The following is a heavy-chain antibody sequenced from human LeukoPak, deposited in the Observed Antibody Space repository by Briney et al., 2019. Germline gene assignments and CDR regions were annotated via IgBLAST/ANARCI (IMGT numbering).Heavy chain of an antibody. D-gene: IGHD3-3*01. CDR2: IRYDGINK. J-gene: IGHJ4*02. V-gene: IGHV3-30*02. Sequence: GGSLRLSCAASGFTFSSYGMHWVRQAPGKGLEWVAFIRYDGINKYYVDSVKGRFTISRDNANNSLYLEMNSLRAEDTAVYYCARDYDVWSGYYRPYFDYWGQGALVTVAS. CDR1: GFTFSSYG. CDR3: ARDYDVWSGYYRPYFDY.